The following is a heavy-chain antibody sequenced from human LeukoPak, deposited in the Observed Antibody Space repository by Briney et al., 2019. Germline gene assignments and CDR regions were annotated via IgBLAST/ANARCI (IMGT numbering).Heavy chain of an antibody. Sequence: GGSLRLSCAASGFTFSDFWMHWVRQDPGKGLVWVSRIKGDGSTTTYADSVRGRFTISRDNAKNTLYLQMNSLRDEDTAVYYCARVSGSGSHFDYWGQGTLVTVSS. CDR3: ARVSGSGSHFDY. D-gene: IGHD3-10*01. J-gene: IGHJ4*02. CDR2: IKGDGSTT. V-gene: IGHV3-74*03. CDR1: GFTFSDFW.